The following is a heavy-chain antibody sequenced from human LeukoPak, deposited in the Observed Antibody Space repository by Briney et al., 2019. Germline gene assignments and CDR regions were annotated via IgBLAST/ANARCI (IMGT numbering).Heavy chain of an antibody. Sequence: PSETLSLTCAVYGGSFSGYYWSWIRQPPGMGLEWIGEINHSGSTNYNPSLKSRVTISVDTSKNQFSLKLSSVTAADTAVYYCARDRYFDWLPLDYWGQGTLVTVSS. CDR1: GGSFSGYY. D-gene: IGHD3-9*01. J-gene: IGHJ4*02. CDR2: INHSGST. V-gene: IGHV4-34*01. CDR3: ARDRYFDWLPLDY.